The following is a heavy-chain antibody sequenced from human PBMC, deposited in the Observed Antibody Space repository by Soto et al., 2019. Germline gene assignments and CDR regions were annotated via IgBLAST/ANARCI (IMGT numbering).Heavy chain of an antibody. D-gene: IGHD3-3*01. CDR1: GGSLIGYY. CDR2: INHSGST. CDR3: ARGKNYYDMPYGMDV. J-gene: IGHJ6*02. V-gene: IGHV4-34*01. Sequence: SETLSLTCAVYGGSLIGYYWSWIRQPPGKGLEWIGEINHSGSTNYNPSLKSRVTISVDTSKNQFSLKLSSVTAADTAVYYCARGKNYYDMPYGMDVWGQGTTVTVSS.